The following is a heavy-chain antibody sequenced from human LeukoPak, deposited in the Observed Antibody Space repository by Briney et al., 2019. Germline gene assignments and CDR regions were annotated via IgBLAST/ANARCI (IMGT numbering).Heavy chain of an antibody. CDR3: AKEANQDTHYGSGSPLDY. J-gene: IGHJ4*02. V-gene: IGHV3-30*02. Sequence: PGGSLRLSCAASGFTFSIYGMHWVRQAPGKGLQWVTFIRYDGTNQYYTDSVKGRFTISRDNSKNTLYLQMNSLRPEDTAVYYCAKEANQDTHYGSGSPLDYWGQGTLVTVSS. CDR2: IRYDGTNQ. D-gene: IGHD3-10*01. CDR1: GFTFSIYG.